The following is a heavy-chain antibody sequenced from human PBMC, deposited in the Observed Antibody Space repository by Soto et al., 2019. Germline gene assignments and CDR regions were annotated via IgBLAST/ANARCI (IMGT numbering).Heavy chain of an antibody. J-gene: IGHJ6*03. Sequence: SVKVSCKASGGTFSSCAISWVRQAPGQGLEWMGGIIPIFGTANYAQKFQGRVTITADESISTAYMELSSLRSEDTAVYYCARGRWSPIVATNETSYYYIDVWGKGTTVTVSS. V-gene: IGHV1-69*13. CDR1: GGTFSSCA. CDR3: ARGRWSPIVATNETSYYYIDV. CDR2: IIPIFGTA. D-gene: IGHD5-12*01.